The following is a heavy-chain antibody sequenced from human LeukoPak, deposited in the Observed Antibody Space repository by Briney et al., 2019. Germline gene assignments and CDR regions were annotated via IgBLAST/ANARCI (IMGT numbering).Heavy chain of an antibody. Sequence: GRSLRLSCAASGFTFSSFWMHWVRQAPGKGLVWVSRINTDGSSTNYADSVKGRFTISRDNAKNTLFLQMNSLRADDTAVYYCARGLGYCSGGACSVWGQGTLVTVSS. J-gene: IGHJ4*02. CDR3: ARGLGYCSGGACSV. CDR1: GFTFSSFW. CDR2: INTDGSST. D-gene: IGHD2-15*01. V-gene: IGHV3-74*01.